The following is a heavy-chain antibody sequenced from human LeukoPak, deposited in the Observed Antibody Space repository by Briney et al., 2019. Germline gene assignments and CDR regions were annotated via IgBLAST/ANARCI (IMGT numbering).Heavy chain of an antibody. V-gene: IGHV3-74*01. CDR1: GFTFSSYW. D-gene: IGHD3-22*01. CDR2: INSDGSRT. CDR3: VRVPYYDSSGPRGAFDI. Sequence: PGGSLRLSCAASGFTFSSYWMHWVRQAPGEGVGWVSRINSDGSRTSYAGSLKGRFTISRDNAKNTLYLQMTSLRAEDTAVYYCVRVPYYDSSGPRGAFDIWGQGTMVTVSS. J-gene: IGHJ3*02.